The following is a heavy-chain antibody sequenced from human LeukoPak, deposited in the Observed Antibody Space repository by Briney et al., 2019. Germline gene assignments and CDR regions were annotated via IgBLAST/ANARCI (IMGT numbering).Heavy chain of an antibody. Sequence: GGSLRLSCAASGFTFSSYAMSWVRQAPGKGLEWVGFIRSKAYGGTTEYAASVKGRFTISRDDSKSIAYLQMNSLKTEDTAVYYCTRDAPYYYYMDVWGKGTTVTVSS. CDR2: IRSKAYGGTT. CDR3: TRDAPYYYYMDV. CDR1: GFTFSSYA. V-gene: IGHV3-49*04. J-gene: IGHJ6*03.